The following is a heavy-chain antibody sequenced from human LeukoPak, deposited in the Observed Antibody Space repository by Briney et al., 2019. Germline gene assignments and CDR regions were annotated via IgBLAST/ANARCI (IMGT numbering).Heavy chain of an antibody. D-gene: IGHD6-13*01. V-gene: IGHV4-59*12. CDR1: GGSIGSNY. CDR2: IYYTGGT. J-gene: IGHJ4*02. Sequence: SETLSLTCTVSGGSIGSNYWTWIRQPPGKGLEYIGYIYYTGGTNYNPSLRSRVTMSVDTSKNQFSLKLSSVTAADTAVYYCARVRYSSSWYYFDYWGQGTLVTVSS. CDR3: ARVRYSSSWYYFDY.